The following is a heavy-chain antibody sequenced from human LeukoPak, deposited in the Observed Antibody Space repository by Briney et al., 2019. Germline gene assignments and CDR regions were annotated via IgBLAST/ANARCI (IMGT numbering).Heavy chain of an antibody. D-gene: IGHD3-9*01. J-gene: IGHJ4*02. CDR3: ARDSFTFYDILTGYYADY. Sequence: GGSLRLSCAASGFTFSSYSMNWVRQAPGKGLEWVSYVSSSSSTIYYADSVKGRFTISRDNAKNSLYLQMNSLRAEDTAVYYCARDSFTFYDILTGYYADYWGQGTLVTVSS. V-gene: IGHV3-48*01. CDR1: GFTFSSYS. CDR2: VSSSSSTI.